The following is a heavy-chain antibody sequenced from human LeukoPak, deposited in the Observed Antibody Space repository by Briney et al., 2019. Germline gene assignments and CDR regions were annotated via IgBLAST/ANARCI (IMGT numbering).Heavy chain of an antibody. Sequence: GGSLRLSCAASGFTVSSNYMNWVRQAPGKGLEWVSVMYSGGSTFYGDSVKGRFTISRDNSVNTLYIQMNSLRVDDTAVYYCAREQVVVGRGYYGMDVWGQGTTVTVSS. CDR2: MYSGGST. V-gene: IGHV3-66*01. CDR3: AREQVVVGRGYYGMDV. CDR1: GFTVSSNY. J-gene: IGHJ6*02. D-gene: IGHD2-2*01.